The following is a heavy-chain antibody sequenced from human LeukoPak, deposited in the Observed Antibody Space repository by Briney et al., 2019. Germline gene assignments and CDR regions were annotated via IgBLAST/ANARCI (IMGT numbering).Heavy chain of an antibody. Sequence: KPGGPLRLSCAASGFTFSDYYMSWIRQAPGKGRELVSYISSSGSTIYYADSVKGRFTISRDNAKNSLYLQMNSLRAEDTAVYYCARDFSSSKYAFDIWGQGTMVTVSS. J-gene: IGHJ3*02. D-gene: IGHD6-6*01. V-gene: IGHV3-11*04. CDR3: ARDFSSSKYAFDI. CDR2: ISSSGSTI. CDR1: GFTFSDYY.